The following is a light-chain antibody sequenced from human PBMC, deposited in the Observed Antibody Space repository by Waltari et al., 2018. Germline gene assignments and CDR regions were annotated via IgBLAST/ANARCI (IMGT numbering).Light chain of an antibody. J-gene: IGKJ1*01. CDR2: KVS. Sequence: VVMTQSPLSLPVPLGQPASISCSSSQSLVHSDGNTYLNRFQQRPGQSPRRLIYKVSNRDSGVPDRFSGSGSGTDFTLKISRVEAEDVGVYYCMQGTHWPRTFGQGTKVQIK. CDR3: MQGTHWPRT. V-gene: IGKV2-30*02. CDR1: QSLVHSDGNTY.